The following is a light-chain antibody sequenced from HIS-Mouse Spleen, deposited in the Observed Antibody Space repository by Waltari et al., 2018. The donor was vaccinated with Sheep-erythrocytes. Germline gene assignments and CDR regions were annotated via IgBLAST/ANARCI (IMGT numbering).Light chain of an antibody. J-gene: IGLJ1*01. Sequence: QSALTQPRSVSGSPAQSVTISCTGTRSDVGGYKYVSWYQQHPGKAPKLMIYDVSKRPSGVPDRCSGSKSGNTASLTISGLQAEDEADYYCCSYAGSYNHVFATGTKVTVL. CDR1: RSDVGGYKY. V-gene: IGLV2-11*01. CDR2: DVS. CDR3: CSYAGSYNHV.